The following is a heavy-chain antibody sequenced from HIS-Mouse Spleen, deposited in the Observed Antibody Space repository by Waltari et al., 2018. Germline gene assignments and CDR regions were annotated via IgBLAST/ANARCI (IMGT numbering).Heavy chain of an antibody. V-gene: IGHV4-39*07. CDR3: AREIPYSSSWYDWYFDL. D-gene: IGHD6-13*01. J-gene: IGHJ2*01. CDR2: SCYSGGT. CDR1: GGSISSSSYY. Sequence: QLQLQESGPGLVKPSETLSLTCTVSGGSISSSSYYWGWIRQPPGKGLEWLGSSCYSGGTYYTPSRKSRVTISVDTSKNQFSLKLSSVTAADTAVYYCAREIPYSSSWYDWYFDLWGRGTLVTVSS.